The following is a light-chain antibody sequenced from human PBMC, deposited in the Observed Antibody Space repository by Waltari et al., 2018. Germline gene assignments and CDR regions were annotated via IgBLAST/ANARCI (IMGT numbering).Light chain of an antibody. CDR2: GNN. Sequence: QSVLTQPPSVSGAPGQRVTSPCTGNSPNIGAGYDVHWYQQLPGTAPKLLVYGNNNRPSGVPDRFSGSKSGTSASLAITGLQAEDEADYYCQSYDSNLVVFGGGTKLTVL. CDR3: QSYDSNLVV. J-gene: IGLJ2*01. V-gene: IGLV1-40*01. CDR1: SPNIGAGYD.